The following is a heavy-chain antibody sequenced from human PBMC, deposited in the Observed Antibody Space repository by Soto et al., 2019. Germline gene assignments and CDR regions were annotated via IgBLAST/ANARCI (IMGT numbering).Heavy chain of an antibody. Sequence: SETLSLTCAVSGGSIISTHWWTWVRQSPGKGLEWIGEIYHNGTTNYNPSLKSRLTISVDTSKNHFSPSLTPVTVRDTATYFCARGPQYWGPGKLVTVSS. V-gene: IGHV4-4*02. CDR2: IYHNGTT. CDR1: GGSIISTHW. CDR3: ARGPQY. J-gene: IGHJ4*02.